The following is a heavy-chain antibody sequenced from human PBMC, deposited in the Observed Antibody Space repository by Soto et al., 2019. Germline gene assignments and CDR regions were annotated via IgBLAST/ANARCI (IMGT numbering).Heavy chain of an antibody. J-gene: IGHJ3*02. V-gene: IGHV3-21*01. D-gene: IGHD1-20*01. Sequence: EVQLVESGGGLVKPGGSLRLSCAASGFTFSSYSMNWVRQAPGKGLEWVSSISSSSSYIYYADSVKGRFTISRDNAKNSLYLQMNSLRAEDTAVYYCARDLVIGDNWIPPGAFDIWGQGTMVTVSS. CDR2: ISSSSSYI. CDR1: GFTFSSYS. CDR3: ARDLVIGDNWIPPGAFDI.